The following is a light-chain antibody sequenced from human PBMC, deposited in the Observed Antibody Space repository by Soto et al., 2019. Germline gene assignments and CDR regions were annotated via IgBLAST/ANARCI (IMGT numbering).Light chain of an antibody. J-gene: IGLJ1*01. CDR3: SSDTSSDTYV. CDR1: SSDVGNFNY. CDR2: DVS. Sequence: QSVLTQPASVSGSPGQSITISCSGTSSDVGNFNYVSRYRHHPGEAPKLLIYDVSNRPSGVSNRFSGSMSGNTASLTISGLQTEDEATYFCSSDTSSDTYVFGSGTKVTVL. V-gene: IGLV2-14*03.